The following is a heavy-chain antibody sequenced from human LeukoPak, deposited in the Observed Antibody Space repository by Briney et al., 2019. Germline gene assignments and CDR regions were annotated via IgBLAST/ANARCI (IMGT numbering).Heavy chain of an antibody. CDR2: IWYDGSNK. CDR1: GFTFSSYG. V-gene: IGHV3-33*01. Sequence: PGGSLSLSCAASGFTFSSYGMHWVRQAPGKGLEWVAVIWYDGSNKYYADSVKGRFTISRDNSKNTLYLQMNSLRAEDTAVYYCARDGVAGKFDYWGQGTLVTVSS. CDR3: ARDGVAGKFDY. J-gene: IGHJ4*02. D-gene: IGHD6-19*01.